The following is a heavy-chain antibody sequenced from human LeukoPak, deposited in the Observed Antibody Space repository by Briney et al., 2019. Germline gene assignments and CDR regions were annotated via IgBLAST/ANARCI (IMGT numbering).Heavy chain of an antibody. J-gene: IGHJ3*02. CDR1: GGTFSSYA. CDR2: IIPIFGTA. V-gene: IGHV1-69*05. Sequence: VKVSCKASGGTFSSYAISWVRQAPGQGLEWMGRIIPIFGTANYAQKFQGRVTITTDESTSTAYMELSSLRSEDTAVYYCARGYCSGGSCHDAFDIWGQGTMVTVSS. D-gene: IGHD2-15*01. CDR3: ARGYCSGGSCHDAFDI.